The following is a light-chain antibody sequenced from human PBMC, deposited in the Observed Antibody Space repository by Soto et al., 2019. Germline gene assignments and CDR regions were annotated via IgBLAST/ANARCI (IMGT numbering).Light chain of an antibody. CDR3: SSYTGRSTYV. Sequence: QSALTQPASVSGSPGQSITISCAGTSSDVGGYNYVSWYQQHPGTAPKLMIYEVRNRPSGVSNRFSGSKSGNTASLTISGLQAEDEADYYCSSYTGRSTYVFGTGTQLTVL. J-gene: IGLJ1*01. CDR2: EVR. CDR1: SSDVGGYNY. V-gene: IGLV2-14*01.